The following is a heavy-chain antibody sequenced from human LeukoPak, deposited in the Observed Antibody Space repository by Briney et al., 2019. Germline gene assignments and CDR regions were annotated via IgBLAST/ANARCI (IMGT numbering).Heavy chain of an antibody. CDR3: AKGVPPTAVAGPFDY. Sequence: PGGSLRLSCAASGFTFSSSAMSWVRQAPGKGLEWVSAISGSGGSTYYADSVKGRFTTSRDNSKNTLYLQMNSLRAEDTAVYYCAKGVPPTAVAGPFDYWGQGTLVTVSS. J-gene: IGHJ4*02. CDR2: ISGSGGST. CDR1: GFTFSSSA. D-gene: IGHD6-19*01. V-gene: IGHV3-23*01.